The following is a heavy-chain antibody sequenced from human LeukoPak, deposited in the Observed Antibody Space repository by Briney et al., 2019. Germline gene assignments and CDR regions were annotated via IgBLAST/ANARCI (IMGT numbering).Heavy chain of an antibody. Sequence: GGSLRLSCAASGFTFSSYGMHWVRQAPGKGLEWVAVISYDESNKYYADSVKGRFTISRDNSKNTLYLQMNSLRAEDAAVYYCAKGSIVATVNDAFDIWGQGTMVTVSS. CDR2: ISYDESNK. J-gene: IGHJ3*02. V-gene: IGHV3-30*18. CDR3: AKGSIVATVNDAFDI. D-gene: IGHD5-12*01. CDR1: GFTFSSYG.